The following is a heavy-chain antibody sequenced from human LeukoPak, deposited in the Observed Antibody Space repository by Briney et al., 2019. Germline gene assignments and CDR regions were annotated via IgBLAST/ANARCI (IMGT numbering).Heavy chain of an antibody. J-gene: IGHJ5*02. V-gene: IGHV3-53*05. CDR1: GFTVSSDY. CDR2: IYSGGST. CDR3: ARNWFDP. Sequence: GGSLRLSCAASGFTVSSDYMSWVRQAPGKGLEWVSVIYSGGSTYYAGSVKGRFTISRDKSKNTVYLQMNSLRFEDTAMYYCARNWFDPWGQGTLVTVSS.